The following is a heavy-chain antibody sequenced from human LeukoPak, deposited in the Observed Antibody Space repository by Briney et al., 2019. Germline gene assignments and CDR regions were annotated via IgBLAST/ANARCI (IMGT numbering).Heavy chain of an antibody. Sequence: PSETLSLTCAVSGGSISSGGYSWSWIRQPPGKGLEWIGYIYHSGSTYYNPSLKSRVTISVDRSKNQFSLKLSSVTAADTAVYYCAREITARAFGIWGQGTMVTVSS. CDR2: IYHSGST. CDR3: AREITARAFGI. J-gene: IGHJ3*02. CDR1: GGSISSGGYS. V-gene: IGHV4-30-2*01. D-gene: IGHD3-16*01.